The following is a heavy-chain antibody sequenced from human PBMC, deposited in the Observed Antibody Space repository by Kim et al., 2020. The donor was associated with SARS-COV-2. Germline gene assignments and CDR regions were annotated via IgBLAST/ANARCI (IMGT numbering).Heavy chain of an antibody. V-gene: IGHV3-11*04. D-gene: IGHD4-17*01. Sequence: DSVKGRFTITRDDAKNSLYLQMSSLRAEDTAVYYCARPNYGDYDRDAFDIWGQGTMVTVSS. CDR3: ARPNYGDYDRDAFDI. J-gene: IGHJ3*02.